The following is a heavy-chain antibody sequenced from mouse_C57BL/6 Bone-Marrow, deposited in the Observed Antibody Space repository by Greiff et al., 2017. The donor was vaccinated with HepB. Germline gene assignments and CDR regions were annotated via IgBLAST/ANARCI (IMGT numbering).Heavy chain of an antibody. J-gene: IGHJ3*01. V-gene: IGHV7-1*01. CDR2: SRNKANDYTT. Sequence: EVKLVESGGGLVQSGRSLRLSCATSGFTFSDFYMEWVRQAPGKGLEWIAASRNKANDYTTEYSASVKGRFIVSRDTSQSILYLQMNALRAEDTAIYYCARTGYDYDETVFAYWGQGTLVTDSA. CDR1: GFTFSDFY. D-gene: IGHD2-4*01. CDR3: ARTGYDYDETVFAY.